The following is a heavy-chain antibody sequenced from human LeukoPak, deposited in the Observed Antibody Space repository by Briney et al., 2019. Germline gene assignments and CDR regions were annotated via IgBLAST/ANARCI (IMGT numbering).Heavy chain of an antibody. CDR2: IVVGSGNT. CDR3: AGTPWFGELTLDY. V-gene: IGHV1-58*02. J-gene: IGHJ4*02. D-gene: IGHD3-10*01. CDR1: GFTFTSST. Sequence: SVKVSCKASGFTFTSSTIQWVRQARGQRLEWIGWIVVGSGNTNYAQKFQERVIITRDMSTTTVYMELSSLGSEDTAVYYCAGTPWFGELTLDYWGQGTLVTVSS.